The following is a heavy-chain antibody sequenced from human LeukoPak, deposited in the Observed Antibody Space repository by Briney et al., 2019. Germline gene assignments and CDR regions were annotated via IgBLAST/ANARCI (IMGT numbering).Heavy chain of an antibody. Sequence: SETLSLTCTVSGGSISSSGYYWGWIRQPPGKGLEWIGTVYYTGSTYYNPSLKSRATISEDTSRNQFPLKLNSVTAADTAVYYCARGSGTYYYDSGGYLNWFDPWGQGILVTASS. J-gene: IGHJ5*02. CDR1: GGSISSSGYY. V-gene: IGHV4-39*01. CDR3: ARGSGTYYYDSGGYLNWFDP. D-gene: IGHD3-22*01. CDR2: VYYTGST.